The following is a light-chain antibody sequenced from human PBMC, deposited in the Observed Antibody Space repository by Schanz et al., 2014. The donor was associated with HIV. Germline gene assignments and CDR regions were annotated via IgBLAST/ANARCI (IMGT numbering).Light chain of an antibody. CDR3: SSYTTSSTLV. CDR1: SSDAGSYNL. V-gene: IGLV2-14*02. CDR2: DVT. J-gene: IGLJ2*01. Sequence: QSALTQPASVSGSPGQSITISCTGTSSDAGSYNLVSWYQQHPGQAPKLLIYDVTYRPSGISNRFSGSKSGYTASLTISGLQADDEADYYCSSYTTSSTLVFGGGTKVTVL.